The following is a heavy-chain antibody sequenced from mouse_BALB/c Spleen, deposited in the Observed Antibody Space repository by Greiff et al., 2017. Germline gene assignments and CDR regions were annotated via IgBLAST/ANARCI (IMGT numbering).Heavy chain of an antibody. CDR2: INPSNGRT. V-gene: IGHV1S81*02. Sequence: VQLQQPGAELVKPGASVKLSCKASGYTFTSYWMHWVKQRPGQGLEWIGEINPSNGRTNYNEKFKSKATLTVDKSSSTAYMQLSSLTSEDSAVYYCARSGGDYDRFAYWGQGTLVTVSA. J-gene: IGHJ3*01. D-gene: IGHD2-4*01. CDR3: ARSGGDYDRFAY. CDR1: GYTFTSYW.